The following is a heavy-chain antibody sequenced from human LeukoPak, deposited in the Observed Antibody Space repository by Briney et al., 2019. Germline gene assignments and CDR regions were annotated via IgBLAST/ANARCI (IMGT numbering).Heavy chain of an antibody. CDR3: ANVSPYYFDY. V-gene: IGHV3-23*01. Sequence: GGSLRLSCAASGFTFSSHAMSWVRQAPGKGLEWVSAISGSGDSTYYADSVKGRFTISRDNSKNALYLQMNSLRAEDTAVYYCANVSPYYFDYWGQGTLVTVSS. CDR2: ISGSGDST. CDR1: GFTFSSHA. J-gene: IGHJ4*02.